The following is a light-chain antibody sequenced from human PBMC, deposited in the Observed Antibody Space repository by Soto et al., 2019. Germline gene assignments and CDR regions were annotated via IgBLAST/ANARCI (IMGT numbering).Light chain of an antibody. CDR2: AAS. Sequence: DVQMTQSPCSLSASVGDTVTITCRASQGIAFYLAWFQQRPGKAPNLLISAASNLQSGVPSRFSGSGSGTDFTLTISSLQPEDVATCYCQKYDTAPFTFGPG. V-gene: IGKV1-27*01. J-gene: IGKJ3*01. CDR3: QKYDTAPFT. CDR1: QGIAFY.